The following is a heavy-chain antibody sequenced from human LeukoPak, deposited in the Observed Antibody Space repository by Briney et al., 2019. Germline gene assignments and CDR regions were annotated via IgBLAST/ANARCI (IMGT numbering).Heavy chain of an antibody. CDR1: GGTFSTYA. V-gene: IGHV1-69*04. CDR3: ARGFDYYDSSGYHPPDV. J-gene: IGHJ6*02. D-gene: IGHD3-22*01. Sequence: SVKVSCKASGGTFSTYAISWVRQTPGQGLEWMGRIIPILDIANYAQKFQGRVTIIADKSTSTAYMELSSLRSEDTAVYYCARGFDYYDSSGYHPPDVWGQGTTVTVSS. CDR2: IIPILDIA.